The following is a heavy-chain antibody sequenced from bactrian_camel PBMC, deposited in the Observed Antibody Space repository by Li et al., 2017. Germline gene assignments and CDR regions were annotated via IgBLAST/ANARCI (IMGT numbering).Heavy chain of an antibody. J-gene: IGHJ4*01. Sequence: HVQLVESGGGSANAGGSLTLSCAASGYTYGHYCVAWFRQAPGKEREGVAAIDSDGKTRYGDPVKGRFTISRDSAKNTLYLQMDSLKPEDTAMYYCAAAVAYRNVWPLWQFPSSYAFWGQGTQVTV. CDR1: GYTYGHYC. D-gene: IGHD1*01. CDR3: AAAVAYRNVWPLWQFPSSYAF. V-gene: IGHV3S55*01. CDR2: IDSDGKT.